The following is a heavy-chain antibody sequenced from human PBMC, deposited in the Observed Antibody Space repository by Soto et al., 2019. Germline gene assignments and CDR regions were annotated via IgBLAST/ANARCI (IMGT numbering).Heavy chain of an antibody. D-gene: IGHD5-18*01. CDR3: ARGGHTAMAKYYFDY. Sequence: GASVKVSCKEPGVAFSSYAIRWARQAPGQGLEWMGGIIPIFGTANYAQKFQGRVTITADESTSTAYMELSSLRSEDTAVYYCARGGHTAMAKYYFDYWGQGTLVTVSS. CDR2: IIPIFGTA. J-gene: IGHJ4*02. V-gene: IGHV1-69*13. CDR1: GVAFSSYA.